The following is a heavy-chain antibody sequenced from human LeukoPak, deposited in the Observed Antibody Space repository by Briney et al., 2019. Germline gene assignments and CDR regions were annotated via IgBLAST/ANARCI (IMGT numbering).Heavy chain of an antibody. D-gene: IGHD6-13*01. J-gene: IGHJ6*03. CDR2: IYTSGST. CDR3: AGTAAGTGYYYYYMDV. CDR1: GGSISGYY. Sequence: SETLSLTCTVSGGSISGYYWSWIRQPAGKGLEWIGRIYTSGSTNYNPSLKSRVTMSVDTSKNQFSLKLSSVTAADTAVYYCAGTAAGTGYYYYYMDVWGKGTTVTVSS. V-gene: IGHV4-4*07.